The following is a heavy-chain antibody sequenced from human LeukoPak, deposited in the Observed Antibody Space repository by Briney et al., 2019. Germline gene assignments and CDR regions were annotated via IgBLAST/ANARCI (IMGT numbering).Heavy chain of an antibody. V-gene: IGHV4-4*07. D-gene: IGHD3-22*01. CDR1: GGSISSYY. Sequence: SETLSLTCTVSGGSISSYYWSWIRQPAGKGLEWIGRIYTSGSTNYNPSLKSRVTMSVDTSKNQFSLKLSSVTAADTAVYYCARGAIMGVGWYYDSSGYYFDYWGQGTLVTVSS. CDR3: ARGAIMGVGWYYDSSGYYFDY. J-gene: IGHJ4*02. CDR2: IYTSGST.